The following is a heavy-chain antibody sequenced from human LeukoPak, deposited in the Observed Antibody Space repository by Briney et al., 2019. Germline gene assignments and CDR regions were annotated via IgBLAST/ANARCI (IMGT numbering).Heavy chain of an antibody. V-gene: IGHV3-43*02. D-gene: IGHD5-24*01. J-gene: IGHJ4*02. CDR2: ISGDGGST. Sequence: PGGSLRLSCAASGFTFSNYAMSWVRQAPGKGLEWVSLISGDGGSTYYADSVKGRFTISRDNSKNSLYLQMNSLRTEDTALYHCAKATWAGYNSFSFFDYWGQGTLVTVSS. CDR1: GFTFSNYA. CDR3: AKATWAGYNSFSFFDY.